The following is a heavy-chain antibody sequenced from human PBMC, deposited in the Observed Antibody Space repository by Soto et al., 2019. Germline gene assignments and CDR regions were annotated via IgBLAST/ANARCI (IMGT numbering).Heavy chain of an antibody. D-gene: IGHD2-15*01. V-gene: IGHV1-69*01. J-gene: IGHJ6*02. CDR2: IIPIFGTA. Sequence: QVQLVQSGAEVKKPGSSVKVSCKASGGTFSSYAISWVRQAPGQGLEWMGGIIPIFGTANYAQKFQGRVTITADESTSTAYMELSSLGSENTAVYYCARWVRQPVDIVVVVAAAGYYHYFYGIDVWGQGTTVTVS. CDR1: GGTFSSYA. CDR3: ARWVRQPVDIVVVVAAAGYYHYFYGIDV.